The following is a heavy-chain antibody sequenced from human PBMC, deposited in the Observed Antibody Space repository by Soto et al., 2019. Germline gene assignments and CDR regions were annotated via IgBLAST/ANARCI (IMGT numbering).Heavy chain of an antibody. D-gene: IGHD2-15*01. CDR3: ASDDQSVVAATVLDY. V-gene: IGHV3-30-3*01. CDR2: ISYDGSNK. J-gene: IGHJ4*02. CDR1: GFTFSSYA. Sequence: PGGSLRLSCAASGFTFSSYAMHWVRQAPGKGLEWVAVISYDGSNKYYADSVKGRFTISRDNSKNTLYLQMNSLRAEDTAVYYCASDDQSVVAATVLDYWGQGT.